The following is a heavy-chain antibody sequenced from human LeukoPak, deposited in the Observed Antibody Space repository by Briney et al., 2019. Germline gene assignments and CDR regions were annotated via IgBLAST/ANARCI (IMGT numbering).Heavy chain of an antibody. D-gene: IGHD2-2*02. CDR2: ISAYNGNT. CDR1: GGTFSSHA. Sequence: ASVKVSCKASGGTFSSHAISWVRQAPGQGLEWMGWISAYNGNTNYAQKLQGRVTMTTDTSTSTAYMELRSLRSDDTAVYYCARDGGAYCSSTSCYRSWFDPWGQGTLVTVSS. J-gene: IGHJ5*02. V-gene: IGHV1-18*01. CDR3: ARDGGAYCSSTSCYRSWFDP.